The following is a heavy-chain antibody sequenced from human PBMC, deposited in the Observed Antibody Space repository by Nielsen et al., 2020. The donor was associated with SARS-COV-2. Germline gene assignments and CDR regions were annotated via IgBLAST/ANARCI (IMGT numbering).Heavy chain of an antibody. D-gene: IGHD6-13*01. CDR1: GFTFSGSS. CDR2: IRSKANIYAT. Sequence: GESLKISCAASGFTFSGSSMHWVRQASGKGLEWIGRIRSKANIYATAYAASVKGRFTISRDDSKNTAYLQMDSLRTEDTAIYHCTRVNPISGSWFDAFDIWGQGTVVTVCS. V-gene: IGHV3-73*01. CDR3: TRVNPISGSWFDAFDI. J-gene: IGHJ3*02.